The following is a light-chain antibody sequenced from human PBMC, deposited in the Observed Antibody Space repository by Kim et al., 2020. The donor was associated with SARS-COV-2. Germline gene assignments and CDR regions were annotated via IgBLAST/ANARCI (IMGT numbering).Light chain of an antibody. CDR2: GAS. V-gene: IGKV3-20*01. J-gene: IGKJ1*01. CDR1: QSVSSSY. CDR3: QQYGSSPT. Sequence: EIVLTQSPGTLSLSPGERATLFCRASQSVSSSYLAWYQQKPGQSPGLLFYGASNRASGIPDRFSGSGSGTDFTVTISRLEPEDIAVYYCQQYGSSPTFGQGTKVDIK.